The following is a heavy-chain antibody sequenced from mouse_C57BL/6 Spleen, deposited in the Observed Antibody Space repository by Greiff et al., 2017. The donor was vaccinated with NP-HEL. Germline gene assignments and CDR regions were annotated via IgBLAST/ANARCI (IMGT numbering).Heavy chain of an antibody. CDR1: GYTFTNYW. V-gene: IGHV1-63*01. D-gene: IGHD1-1*01. J-gene: IGHJ2*01. CDR3: ARCYYGSSSGYYFDY. Sequence: QVQLQQSGAELVRPGTSVKMSCKGSGYTFTNYWIGWAKQRPGHGLEWIGDIYPGGGYTNYNEKFKGKATLTADKSSSTAYMQFSSLTSEDSAIYYCARCYYGSSSGYYFDYWGQGTTLTVSS. CDR2: IYPGGGYT.